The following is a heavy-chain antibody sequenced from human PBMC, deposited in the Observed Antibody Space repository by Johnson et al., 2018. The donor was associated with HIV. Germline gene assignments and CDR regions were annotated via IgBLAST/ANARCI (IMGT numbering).Heavy chain of an antibody. D-gene: IGHD2-2*01. CDR3: ARNGLIPAAKGVAFDI. CDR2: INWNGGST. CDR1: GFTFSNAW. J-gene: IGHJ3*02. Sequence: VQLVESGGGLVKPGGSLRLSCAASGFTFSNAWMSWVRQAPGKGLEWVSDINWNGGSTDYIDSVKGRFTISRDNAKNSLYLQMNSLKVEETAVYYCARNGLIPAAKGVAFDIWGQGTTVTVSS. V-gene: IGHV3-20*04.